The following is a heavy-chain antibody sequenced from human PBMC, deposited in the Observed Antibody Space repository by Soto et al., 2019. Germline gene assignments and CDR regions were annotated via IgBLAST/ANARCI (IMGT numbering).Heavy chain of an antibody. J-gene: IGHJ4*02. D-gene: IGHD2-15*01. CDR1: GGTFSSYA. V-gene: IGHV1-69*13. CDR3: ARGPIVVVVAAGVLDY. CDR2: IIPIFGTA. Sequence: PSVKVSCKASGGTFSSYAISWVRQAPGQGLEWMGGIIPIFGTANYAQKFQGRVTITADESTSTAYMELSSLRSEDTAVYYCARGPIVVVVAAGVLDYWGQGTLVTVSS.